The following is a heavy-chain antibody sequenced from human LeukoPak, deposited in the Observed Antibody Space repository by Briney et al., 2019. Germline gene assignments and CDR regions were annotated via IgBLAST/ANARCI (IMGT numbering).Heavy chain of an antibody. CDR3: ARESTPLRGAFDP. D-gene: IGHD5-24*01. Sequence: GGSLRLSCAASGFSSSSYTMNWVRQAPGKGLEWVSKISSSGSTIYYADSVKGRFTISRHTSKNTLYLQMNSLRAEDTAVYYCARESTPLRGAFDPWGPGTLVTVSS. CDR1: GFSSSSYT. V-gene: IGHV3-48*01. J-gene: IGHJ5*02. CDR2: ISSSGSTI.